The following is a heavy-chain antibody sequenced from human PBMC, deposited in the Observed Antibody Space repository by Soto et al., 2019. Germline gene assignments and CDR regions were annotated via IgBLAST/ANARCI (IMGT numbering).Heavy chain of an antibody. D-gene: IGHD3-16*01. Sequence: PSETLSLTCTVSGGSISSGDYYWSWIRQPPGKGLEWIGYIYYSGSTYYNPSLKSRVTISVDTSKNQFSLKLSSVTAADTAVYYCARVSHDFNPYYYYYYGMDVWGQGTTVTVSS. J-gene: IGHJ6*02. V-gene: IGHV4-30-4*01. CDR3: ARVSHDFNPYYYYYYGMDV. CDR1: GGSISSGDYY. CDR2: IYYSGST.